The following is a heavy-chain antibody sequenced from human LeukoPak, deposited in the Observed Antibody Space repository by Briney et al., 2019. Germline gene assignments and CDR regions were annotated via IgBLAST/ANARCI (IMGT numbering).Heavy chain of an antibody. V-gene: IGHV4-39*07. CDR1: GGSISSSSYY. CDR2: IYYSGST. Sequence: SETLSLTCTVSGGSISSSSYYWGWIRQPPGKGLEWIGSIYYSGSTYYNPSLKSRVTISVDTSKNQFSLKLSSVTAADTAVYYCASSFTAMVTYFDYWGQGTLVTVSS. J-gene: IGHJ4*02. CDR3: ASSFTAMVTYFDY. D-gene: IGHD5-18*01.